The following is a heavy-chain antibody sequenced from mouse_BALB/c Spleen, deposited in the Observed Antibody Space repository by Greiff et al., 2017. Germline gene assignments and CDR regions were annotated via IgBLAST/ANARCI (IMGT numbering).Heavy chain of an antibody. CDR1: GYSITSGYY. D-gene: IGHD4-1*01. Sequence: DVQLQESGPGLVKPSQSLSLTCSVTGYSITSGYYWNWIRQFPGNKLEWMGYISYDGSNNYNPSLKNRISITRDTSKNQFFLKLNSVTTEDTATYYCAREGVHWGAMDYWGQGTSVTVSS. V-gene: IGHV3-6*02. CDR2: ISYDGSN. J-gene: IGHJ4*01. CDR3: AREGVHWGAMDY.